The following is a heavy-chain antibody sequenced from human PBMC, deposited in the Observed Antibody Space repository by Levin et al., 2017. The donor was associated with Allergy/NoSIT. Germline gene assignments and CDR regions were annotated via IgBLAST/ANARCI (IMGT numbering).Heavy chain of an antibody. CDR2: IYLSGST. CDR1: GGSISSGGYS. J-gene: IGHJ4*02. Sequence: SCAVSGGSISSGGYSWSWIRQPPGKGLEWIGNIYLSGSTNDNPSLKSRVTMSVDRSKNQFSLKLSYVTAADTAVYYCARVAGYSYGYYVDYWGPGTLVTVSS. CDR3: ARVAGYSYGYYVDY. D-gene: IGHD5-18*01. V-gene: IGHV4-30-2*01.